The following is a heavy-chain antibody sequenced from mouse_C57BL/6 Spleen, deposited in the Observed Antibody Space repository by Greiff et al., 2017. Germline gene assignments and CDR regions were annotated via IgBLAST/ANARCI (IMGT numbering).Heavy chain of an antibody. Sequence: QVQLQQSGAELVRPGSSVKLSCKASGYTFTSYWMHWVKQRPIQGLEWIGNIDPSDSETHYNQKFKDKATLTVDKSSSTAYMQLSSLTSEDSAVYYCASGYYGSSYYFDYWGQGTTLTVSS. CDR3: ASGYYGSSYYFDY. CDR2: IDPSDSET. J-gene: IGHJ2*01. V-gene: IGHV1-52*01. CDR1: GYTFTSYW. D-gene: IGHD1-1*01.